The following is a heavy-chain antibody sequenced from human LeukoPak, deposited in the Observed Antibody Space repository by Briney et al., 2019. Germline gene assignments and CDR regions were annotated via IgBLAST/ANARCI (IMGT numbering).Heavy chain of an antibody. CDR2: IRYDGSNK. D-gene: IGHD3-3*01. Sequence: SGGSLRLSCAASGFTFSSYGMHWVRQAPGKGLEWVAFIRYDGSNKYYADSVKGRFTISRDNSKNTLYLQMNSLRTEDTAMYYCAKGVTIFGVVIMGYFDYWGQGTLVTVPS. CDR1: GFTFSSYG. V-gene: IGHV3-30*02. J-gene: IGHJ4*02. CDR3: AKGVTIFGVVIMGYFDY.